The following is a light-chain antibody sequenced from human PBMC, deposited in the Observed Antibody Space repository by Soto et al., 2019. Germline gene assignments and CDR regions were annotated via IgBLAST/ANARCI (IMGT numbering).Light chain of an antibody. V-gene: IGKV1-5*03. CDR1: QSISSW. Sequence: IQITHSPSTLSASVGDRVTITCRASQSISSWMAWYQQKPGQAPKLLIYKASTLQSGVPSRFSGSGSGTEFTLAISSLQPDDSATYSCPRYNYLWKFGQGTKVDIK. CDR3: PRYNYLWK. J-gene: IGKJ1*01. CDR2: KAS.